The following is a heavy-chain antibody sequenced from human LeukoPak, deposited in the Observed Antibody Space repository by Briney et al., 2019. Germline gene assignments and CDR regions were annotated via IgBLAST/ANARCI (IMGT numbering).Heavy chain of an antibody. D-gene: IGHD2-2*01. Sequence: ASVKVSCKASGYTFTDYYMHWVRQAPGQGFEWMGWINPNDGDTNYAQKFQGRVTMTRDTSISTAHMEVSRLRSDDTAVYYCAGANFLYCSSTTCLFDYWGQGTLVTVSS. V-gene: IGHV1-2*02. J-gene: IGHJ4*02. CDR1: GYTFTDYY. CDR2: INPNDGDT. CDR3: AGANFLYCSSTTCLFDY.